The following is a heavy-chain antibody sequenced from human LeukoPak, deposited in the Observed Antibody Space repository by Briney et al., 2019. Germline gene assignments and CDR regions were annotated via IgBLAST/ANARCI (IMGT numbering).Heavy chain of an antibody. CDR3: ARASIVVVPAAIVFDY. D-gene: IGHD2-2*01. CDR1: GYTFTGYY. Sequence: GASVKVSCTASGYTFTGYYMHWVRQAPGQGLEWMGWINPNSGGTNYAQKFQGRVTMTRDTSISTAYMELSRLRSDDTAVYYCARASIVVVPAAIVFDYWGQGTLVTVSS. J-gene: IGHJ4*02. CDR2: INPNSGGT. V-gene: IGHV1-2*02.